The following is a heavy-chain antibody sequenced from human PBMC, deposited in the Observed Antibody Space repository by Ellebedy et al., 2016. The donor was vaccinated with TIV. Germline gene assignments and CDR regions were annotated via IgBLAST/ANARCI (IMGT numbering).Heavy chain of an antibody. V-gene: IGHV1-24*01. Sequence: ASVKVSCKVSGHTLMELSMHWVRQAPGKGLEWVGGFDPEHGRAIYAQKFQDRVTMTEDTSTDTVYMELSSLRSEDTAVYYCAAVRIQIWFPNWLDPWGQGTLVIVSS. J-gene: IGHJ5*02. CDR3: AAVRIQIWFPNWLDP. D-gene: IGHD5-18*01. CDR2: FDPEHGRA. CDR1: GHTLMELS.